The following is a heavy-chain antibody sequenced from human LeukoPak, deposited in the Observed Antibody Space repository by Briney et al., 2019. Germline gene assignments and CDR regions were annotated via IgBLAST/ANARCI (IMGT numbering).Heavy chain of an antibody. V-gene: IGHV3-33*01. CDR1: GFTFSSYG. J-gene: IGHJ4*02. CDR3: AREGGRSHTYYFDY. Sequence: GESLRLSCAASGFTFSSYGMHWVRQAPGKGLEWVAVIWYDGSNKYYADSVKGRFTISRDNSKNTLYLQMNSLRAEDTAVYYCAREGGRSHTYYFDYWGQGTLVTVSS. CDR2: IWYDGSNK.